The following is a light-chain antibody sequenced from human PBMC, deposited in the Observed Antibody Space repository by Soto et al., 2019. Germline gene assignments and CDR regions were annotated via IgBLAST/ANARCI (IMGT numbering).Light chain of an antibody. CDR2: EVS. V-gene: IGLV2-23*02. Sequence: QSALTQAASVSGSPGQSITISCTGTSSDVGSYNLVSWYQQHPGKAPKLMIYEVSKRPSGLSNRFSGSKSGNTASLTISGRPAEDEADYHSCTDAGSRTPLIFGTGTKVTVL. CDR1: SSDVGSYNL. J-gene: IGLJ1*01. CDR3: CTDAGSRTPLI.